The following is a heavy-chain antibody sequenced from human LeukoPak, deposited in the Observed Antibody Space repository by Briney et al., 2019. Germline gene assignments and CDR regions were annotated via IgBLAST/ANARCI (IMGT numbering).Heavy chain of an antibody. V-gene: IGHV1-46*01. D-gene: IGHD1-26*01. CDR2: INPTGTTT. CDR3: ARDNSVGGIAWWFDP. CDR1: GYTFIHHW. Sequence: GASVKVSCKASGYTFIHHWMHWVRQAPGQGLEWVGLINPTGTTTLYAQKIQGRITLTRDMSATTDYMELSSLTSEDTAVYYCARDNSVGGIAWWFDPWGQGTLVTVSS. J-gene: IGHJ5*02.